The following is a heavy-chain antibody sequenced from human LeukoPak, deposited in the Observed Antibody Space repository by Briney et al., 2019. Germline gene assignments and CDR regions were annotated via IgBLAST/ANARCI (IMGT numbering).Heavy chain of an antibody. V-gene: IGHV1-18*01. D-gene: IGHD3-16*01. CDR2: INNYNGDT. J-gene: IGHJ6*03. Sequence: GASMKVSCKASGYTFANFRIVWVRQAPGQGLEWMGWINNYNGDTHYAPRFQGRVTMTTDTSTTTAYMELRSLRSDDTAVYYCAREGVRDYYYMDVWGKGTTVTVSS. CDR1: GYTFANFR. CDR3: AREGVRDYYYMDV.